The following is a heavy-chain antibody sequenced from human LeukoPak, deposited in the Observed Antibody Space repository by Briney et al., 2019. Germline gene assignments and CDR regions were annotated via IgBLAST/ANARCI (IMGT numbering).Heavy chain of an antibody. J-gene: IGHJ3*02. CDR3: ARDPYSSSYKAFDI. V-gene: IGHV4-4*02. CDR2: IYHSGST. D-gene: IGHD6-13*01. Sequence: SGTLSLTCAVPGGSISSSNWWSWVRQPPGKGLEWIGEIYHSGSTNYNPSLKSRVTISVDESKNQFSLKLSSVTAADTAVYYCARDPYSSSYKAFDIWGQGTMVTVSS. CDR1: GGSISSSNW.